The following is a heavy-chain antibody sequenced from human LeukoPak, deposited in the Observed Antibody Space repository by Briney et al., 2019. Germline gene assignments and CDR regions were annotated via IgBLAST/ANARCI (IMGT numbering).Heavy chain of an antibody. CDR3: ARGPPNWGYDY. V-gene: IGHV1-8*01. J-gene: IGHJ4*02. CDR2: MSPNSGDT. CDR1: GYTFTIYD. D-gene: IGHD7-27*01. Sequence: ASVKVSCTASGYTFTIYDFNWVRQATGQRPEWMGWMSPNSGDTGYAQKSQDRVTMTRNTSISTAYMELSSLRSDDTAVYYCARGPPNWGYDYWGPGTLVTVSS.